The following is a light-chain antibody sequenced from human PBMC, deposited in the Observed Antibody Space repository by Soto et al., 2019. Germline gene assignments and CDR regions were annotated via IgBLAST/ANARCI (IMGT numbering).Light chain of an antibody. CDR3: KQALQTPLT. J-gene: IGKJ4*01. CDR1: QSLLHKTGRNY. V-gene: IGKV2-28*01. CDR2: LGS. Sequence: DIEMTQSPLSLAVTPGEPASISCRSSQSLLHKTGRNYLAWYLKKPGQSPQLLIYLGSNRASGVPDRFSGSGSGTYFTLKISRVEAEDVWIYYCKQALQTPLTFGGGTKVEIK.